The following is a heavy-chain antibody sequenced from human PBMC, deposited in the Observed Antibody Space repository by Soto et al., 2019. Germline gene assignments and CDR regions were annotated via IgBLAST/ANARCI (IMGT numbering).Heavy chain of an antibody. Sequence: EVQLLESGGGLVQPGGSLRLSCAASGFTFSSSAMSWVRQAPGKGLEWVSAISGSGGSTYYADSVKGRFTISRDNSKNTLYLQMNSLRAEDTAVYYCAKDPFFPVWGSYRHEDAFDIWGQGTMVTVSS. J-gene: IGHJ3*02. CDR3: AKDPFFPVWGSYRHEDAFDI. V-gene: IGHV3-23*01. CDR2: ISGSGGST. CDR1: GFTFSSSA. D-gene: IGHD3-16*02.